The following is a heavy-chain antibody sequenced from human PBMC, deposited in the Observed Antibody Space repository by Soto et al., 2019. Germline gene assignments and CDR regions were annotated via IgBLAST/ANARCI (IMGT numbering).Heavy chain of an antibody. CDR2: LSGSGGGT. V-gene: IGHV3-23*01. CDR1: GFTFSRYA. J-gene: IGHJ2*01. D-gene: IGHD3-10*02. Sequence: EVQLLESGGGLVQPGGSLRLSCAASGFTFSRYAMSWVRQAPGKGLEWVSSLSGSGGGTYYADSVKGRFTISRDNSKNTLYLQMNSLRAEDTAVYFCAKDPLFGLEREQYWYFDLWGRGTLVTVSS. CDR3: AKDPLFGLEREQYWYFDL.